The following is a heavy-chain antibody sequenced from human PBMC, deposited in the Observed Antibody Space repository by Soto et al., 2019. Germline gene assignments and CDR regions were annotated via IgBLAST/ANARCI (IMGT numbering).Heavy chain of an antibody. J-gene: IGHJ5*02. CDR3: ARGFDGDLSYNWFDP. Sequence: QVQLQQWGAGLLKPSETLSLTCAVYGGSFSGYYWSWIRQPPGKGLEWIGEINHSGSTNYNPSLKSRVTISVDTSKNQCSLKLSSVTAADTAVYYCARGFDGDLSYNWFDPWGQGTLVTVSS. CDR1: GGSFSGYY. CDR2: INHSGST. V-gene: IGHV4-34*01. D-gene: IGHD4-17*01.